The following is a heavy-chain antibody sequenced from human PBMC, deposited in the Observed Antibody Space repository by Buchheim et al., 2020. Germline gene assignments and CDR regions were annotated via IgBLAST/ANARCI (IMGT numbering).Heavy chain of an antibody. CDR2: ITNSGAGS. D-gene: IGHD7-27*01. CDR1: GFTFSSYA. J-gene: IGHJ4*02. CDR3: VSLDPRSGHYFDY. V-gene: IGHV3-23*01. Sequence: EVQLLESGGGLVQPGGSLRLSCAASGFTFSSYAMHWVRQAPGKGLAWVSSITNSGAGSSYPDSVKGRFTISRDNSKNTLYLQMSSLRAEDTAVYYCVSLDPRSGHYFDYWGQGAL.